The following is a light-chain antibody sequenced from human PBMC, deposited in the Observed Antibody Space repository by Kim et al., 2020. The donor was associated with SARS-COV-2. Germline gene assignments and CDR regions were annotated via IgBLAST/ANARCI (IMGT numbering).Light chain of an antibody. CDR1: SLRIYY. CDR2: GKN. Sequence: SSELTQDPAVSVALGQTVRITCQGDSLRIYYPSWFQQKPGQAPLLVIYGKNNRPSGIPDRFSGSSSGNTASLTITGAQAEHEAVYYCSSRFSGGNYLVFGGGTQLTVL. CDR3: SSRFSGGNYLV. V-gene: IGLV3-19*01. J-gene: IGLJ2*01.